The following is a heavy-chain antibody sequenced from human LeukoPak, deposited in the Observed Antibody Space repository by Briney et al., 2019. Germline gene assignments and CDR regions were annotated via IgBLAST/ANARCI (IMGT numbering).Heavy chain of an antibody. CDR3: ARELKATDYYYYGMAV. J-gene: IGHJ6*02. CDR2: INPNSGGT. Sequence: ASVKVSCKASGYTFTGYYMHWVRQAPGQGLEWMGWINPNSGGTNYAQKFQGRVTMTRDTSISTAYMELSRLRSDDTAVYYCARELKATDYYYYGMAVWGQGTTVTVSS. D-gene: IGHD1-14*01. CDR1: GYTFTGYY. V-gene: IGHV1-2*02.